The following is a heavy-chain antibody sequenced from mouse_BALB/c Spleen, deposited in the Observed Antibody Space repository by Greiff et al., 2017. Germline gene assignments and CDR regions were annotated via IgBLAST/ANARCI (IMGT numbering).Heavy chain of an antibody. CDR2: IDPANGNT. J-gene: IGHJ3*01. CDR3: ARGDGYLFAD. Sequence: EVKLQQSGAELVKPGASVKLSCTASGFNIKDTYMHWVKQRPEQGLEWIGRIDPANGNTKYDPKFQGKATITADTSSNTAYLQLSSLTSEDTAVYYCARGDGYLFADWGQGTLVTVSA. D-gene: IGHD2-3*01. V-gene: IGHV14-3*02. CDR1: GFNIKDTY.